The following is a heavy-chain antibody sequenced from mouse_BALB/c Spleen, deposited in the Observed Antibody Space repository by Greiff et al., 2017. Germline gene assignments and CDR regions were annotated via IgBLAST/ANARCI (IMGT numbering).Heavy chain of an antibody. Sequence: EVQLQQSGAELVRPGALVKLSCKASGFNIKDYYMHWVKQRPEQGLEWIGWIDPENGNTIYDPKFQGKASITADTSSNTAYLQLSSLTSEDTAVYYCARGYGRENCAYWGQGTLVTVSA. D-gene: IGHD1-1*01. CDR3: ARGYGRENCAY. CDR2: IDPENGNT. CDR1: GFNIKDYY. J-gene: IGHJ3*01. V-gene: IGHV14-1*02.